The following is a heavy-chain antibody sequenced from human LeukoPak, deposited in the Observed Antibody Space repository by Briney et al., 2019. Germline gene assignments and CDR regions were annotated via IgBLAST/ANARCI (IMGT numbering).Heavy chain of an antibody. J-gene: IGHJ5*02. CDR1: GGSISSNSYY. D-gene: IGHD6-13*01. CDR3: ARRVPRGAAAGGTFDP. CDR2: IYYSGST. Sequence: SETLSLTCAVSGGSISSNSYYWGWIRQPPGKGLEWIGSIYYSGSTYYNPSLKSRVTISVDTSKNQFSLKLSSVTAADTAVYYCARRVPRGAAAGGTFDPWGQGTLVTVSS. V-gene: IGHV4-39*01.